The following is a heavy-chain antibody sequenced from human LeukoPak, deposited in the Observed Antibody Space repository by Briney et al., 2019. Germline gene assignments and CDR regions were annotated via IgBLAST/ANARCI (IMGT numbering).Heavy chain of an antibody. CDR3: ANFHVDGSDKKPY. CDR2: INPSGGST. Sequence: ASVKVSCKASVYTFTKYHIHWVRQAPGQGLEGMGTINPSGGSTSYAHKFQGRITVTSDLSTSTVYMSLSSLTSEATAVYYCANFHVDGSDKKPYWGQGTLVTVSS. J-gene: IGHJ4*02. CDR1: VYTFTKYH. V-gene: IGHV1-46*01. D-gene: IGHD1-1*01.